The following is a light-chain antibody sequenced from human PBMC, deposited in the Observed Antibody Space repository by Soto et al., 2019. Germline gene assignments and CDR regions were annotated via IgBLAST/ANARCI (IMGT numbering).Light chain of an antibody. J-gene: IGKJ1*01. V-gene: IGKV1-39*01. CDR2: AAS. CDR1: QNISSY. Sequence: DIQMTQSPSSLSASVGDRVTITCQASQNISSYLNWYQQKPGKAPKLLIYAASSLQSGVPSRFSGSGSGTDFTLTISSLQPEDFATYYCQQSYSTPPGTFGQGTKVDIK. CDR3: QQSYSTPPGT.